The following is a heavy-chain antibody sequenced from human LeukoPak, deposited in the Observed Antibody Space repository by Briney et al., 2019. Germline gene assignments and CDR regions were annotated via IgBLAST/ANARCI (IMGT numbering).Heavy chain of an antibody. CDR2: LSDYNGST. D-gene: IGHD3-10*01. Sequence: PGASVRLFCKASGYTFTSYGMSWVRQAPGKGLEWMGCLSDYNGSTNYAQNLQGRVTMTTDTSTSTAYMELRSLRSDDTAVYYCARDRARAKTPPVISYYYGSGSYSYNWFDPWGQGTLVTVSS. CDR3: ARDRARAKTPPVISYYYGSGSYSYNWFDP. J-gene: IGHJ5*02. CDR1: GYTFTSYG. V-gene: IGHV1-18*04.